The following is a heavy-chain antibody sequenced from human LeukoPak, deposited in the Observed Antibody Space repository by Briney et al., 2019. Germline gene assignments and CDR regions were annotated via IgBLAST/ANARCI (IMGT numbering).Heavy chain of an antibody. D-gene: IGHD3-22*01. J-gene: IGHJ3*02. V-gene: IGHV3-66*01. CDR1: GFTVSSNY. CDR3: ARGYYYDSSGYYSDAFDI. CDR2: IYSGGST. Sequence: GGSLRLSCAASGFTVSSNYMSWVRQAPGKGLEWVSVIYSGGSTYYADSVKGRFTISRDNSKNTLYLQMNSLRAGDTAVYYCARGYYYDSSGYYSDAFDIWGQGTMVTVSS.